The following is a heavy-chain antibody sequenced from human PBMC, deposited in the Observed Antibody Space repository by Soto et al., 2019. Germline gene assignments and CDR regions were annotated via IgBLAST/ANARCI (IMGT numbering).Heavy chain of an antibody. CDR3: ARALWFGELPLGY. D-gene: IGHD3-10*01. J-gene: IGHJ4*02. CDR1: GFTFSSYA. V-gene: IGHV3-30-3*01. CDR2: ISYDGSNK. Sequence: GGSLRLSCAASGFTFSSYAMHWVRQAPGKGLEWVAVISYDGSNKYYADSVKGRFTISRDNSKNTLYLQMNSLRAEDTAVYYCARALWFGELPLGYWGQGTLVTVSS.